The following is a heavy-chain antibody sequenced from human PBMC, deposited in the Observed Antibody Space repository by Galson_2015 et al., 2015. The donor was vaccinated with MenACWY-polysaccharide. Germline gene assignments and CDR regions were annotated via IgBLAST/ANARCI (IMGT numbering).Heavy chain of an antibody. CDR2: ITGSSDII. D-gene: IGHD2-21*01. J-gene: IGHJ6*02. Sequence: SLRLSCAASGFDFTRYSMNWVRQAPGKGLEWLSYITGSSDIIYYADSVKGRFTISRDNAQNSLVLQLRSLTVEDTAVYYCARERATVIADSNGMDVWGQGTAVTVSS. CDR1: GFDFTRYS. V-gene: IGHV3-48*01. CDR3: ARERATVIADSNGMDV.